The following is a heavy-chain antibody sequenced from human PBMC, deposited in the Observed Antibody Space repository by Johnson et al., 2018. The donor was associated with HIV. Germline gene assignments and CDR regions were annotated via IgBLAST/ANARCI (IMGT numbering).Heavy chain of an antibody. J-gene: IGHJ3*02. Sequence: VQLVESGGGLVQPGRSLRLSCAASGFTFSSYAMHWVRQAPGKGLEWVSYISSSGSNIYKADSVKGRFTISRDNAKNSLFLQMNSLRAEDTAVYYCARVGANFDAFDIWGQGTMVTVSS. CDR1: GFTFSSYA. V-gene: IGHV3-48*03. CDR2: ISSSGSNI. CDR3: ARVGANFDAFDI. D-gene: IGHD4/OR15-4a*01.